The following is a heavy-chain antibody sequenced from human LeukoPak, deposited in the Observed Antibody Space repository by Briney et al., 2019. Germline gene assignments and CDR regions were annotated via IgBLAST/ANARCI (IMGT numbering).Heavy chain of an antibody. CDR3: ATDWTDYYDSSGYYMQDAFDI. J-gene: IGHJ3*02. CDR2: ILYDGSNK. V-gene: IGHV3-30-3*01. D-gene: IGHD3-22*01. Sequence: PGGSLRLSCAASGFTFSRYAMHWVRQAPGKGLECVAVILYDGSNKYYADSVKGRFTISRDNSKNTVYLQMNSLRAEDTAVYYCATDWTDYYDSSGYYMQDAFDIWGQGTMVTVSS. CDR1: GFTFSRYA.